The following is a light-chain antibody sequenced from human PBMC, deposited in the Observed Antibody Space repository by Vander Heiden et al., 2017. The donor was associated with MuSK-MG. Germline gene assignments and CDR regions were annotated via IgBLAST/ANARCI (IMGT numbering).Light chain of an antibody. Sequence: QSVLTQPSSVSAAPGQKVTISCSGSSSNIGNNYVSWYQQLPGTAPKLLIYENNKRPAGIPDRFSGSKSGTSATLGITGRQTGDEADYYCGTWDSSLSAGVFGGGTKLTVL. CDR2: ENN. V-gene: IGLV1-51*02. J-gene: IGLJ2*01. CDR1: SSNIGNNY. CDR3: GTWDSSLSAGV.